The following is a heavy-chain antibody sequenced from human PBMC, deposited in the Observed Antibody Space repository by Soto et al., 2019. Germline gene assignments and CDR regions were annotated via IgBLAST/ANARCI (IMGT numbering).Heavy chain of an antibody. V-gene: IGHV4-31*03. CDR1: GGSISGGGYY. CDR2: IYYSGST. Sequence: SETLSLTCTVSGGSISGGGYYWSWIRQHPGKGLEWIGYIYYSGSTYYNPSLKSRVTISVDTSKNQFSLKLSSVTAADTAVYYCASSYYDYVWGSYRYAFDIWGQGTMVTV. J-gene: IGHJ3*02. D-gene: IGHD3-16*02. CDR3: ASSYYDYVWGSYRYAFDI.